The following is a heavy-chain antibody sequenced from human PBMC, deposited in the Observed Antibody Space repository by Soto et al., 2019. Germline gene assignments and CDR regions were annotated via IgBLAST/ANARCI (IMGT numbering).Heavy chain of an antibody. CDR1: GASISGYY. J-gene: IGHJ6*02. CDR3: PRVATPETNHAGYFTGMDV. CDR2: IYYSGST. Sequence: SETLSLTCTVSGASISGYYWSWIRQPPGEGLEWIGYIYYSGSTSYNPSLKRRVTISLDMSKNQFSLKLSSVTAADTAVYSCPRVATPETNHAGYFTGMDVWGQGTTVTVSS. V-gene: IGHV4-59*01. D-gene: IGHD2-15*01.